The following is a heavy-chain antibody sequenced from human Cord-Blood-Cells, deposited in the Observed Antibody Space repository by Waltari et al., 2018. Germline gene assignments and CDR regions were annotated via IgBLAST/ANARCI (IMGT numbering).Heavy chain of an antibody. Sequence: EVQLLESGGGLVQPGGSLRLSCAASGFTFSSYAMSWVRRAPGKGVEWVSAVGGSGCSTNYADSVQGRFTISRDNSKNTLYLQMNSLRAEDTAVYYCAKGLYSNYNWFDPWGQGTLVTVSS. CDR1: GFTFSSYA. J-gene: IGHJ5*02. CDR2: VGGSGCST. CDR3: AKGLYSNYNWFDP. V-gene: IGHV3-23*01. D-gene: IGHD4-4*01.